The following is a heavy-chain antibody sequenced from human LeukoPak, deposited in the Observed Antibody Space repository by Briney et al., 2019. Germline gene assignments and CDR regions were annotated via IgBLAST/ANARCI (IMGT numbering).Heavy chain of an antibody. D-gene: IGHD3-16*01. CDR3: ARVRGSFDY. J-gene: IGHJ4*02. V-gene: IGHV3-23*01. CDR2: VSGGGGST. CDR1: GFTFSSYA. Sequence: GGSLRLSCATSGFTFSSYAMSWVRQAPGKGLEWVSTVSGGGGSTWYADSVKGRFTISRDNAKNSLYLQMNSLRAEDTAVYYCARVRGSFDYWGQGTLVTVSS.